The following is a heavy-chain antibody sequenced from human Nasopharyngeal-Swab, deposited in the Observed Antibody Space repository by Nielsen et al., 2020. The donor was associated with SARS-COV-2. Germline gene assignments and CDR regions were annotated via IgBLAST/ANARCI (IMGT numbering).Heavy chain of an antibody. D-gene: IGHD3-9*01. CDR2: IWYDGSNK. CDR1: GFTFSSYG. V-gene: IGHV3-33*01. Sequence: GESLKISCAASGFTFSSYGMHWVRQAPGKGLEWVAVIWYDGSNKYYADSVKGRFTISRDNSKNTLYLQMNSLRAEDTAVHYCARVAGITIFTDTTFDYWGQGTLVTVSS. CDR3: ARVAGITIFTDTTFDY. J-gene: IGHJ4*02.